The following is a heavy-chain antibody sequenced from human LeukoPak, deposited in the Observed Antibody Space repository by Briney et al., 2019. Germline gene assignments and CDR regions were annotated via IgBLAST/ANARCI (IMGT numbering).Heavy chain of an antibody. CDR2: IYPSDSDT. CDR1: GYRFISYW. J-gene: IGHJ4*02. V-gene: IGHV5-51*01. CDR3: ARGSGWYSEY. Sequence: GGSLQISCKGSGYRFISYWIGWVRQMPGKGLEWMGIIYPSDSDTRYSPSFQGQVTISADKSISTAYLQWSSLKASDTARYYCARGSGWYSEYWGQGTLVTVSS. D-gene: IGHD6-19*01.